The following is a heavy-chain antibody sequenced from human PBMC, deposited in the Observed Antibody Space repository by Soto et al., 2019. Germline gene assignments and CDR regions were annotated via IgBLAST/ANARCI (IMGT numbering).Heavy chain of an antibody. CDR2: INWNGGST. CDR3: ARIRGYPASGWFDP. J-gene: IGHJ5*02. Sequence: GSLRLSSAASGFTFDDYGMSWVRQAPGKGLERVSGINWNGGSTGYADSVKGRFTISRDNAKNSLYLQMNSLRAEDTALYYCARIRGYPASGWFDPWGQGTLVTVSS. D-gene: IGHD3-10*01. V-gene: IGHV3-20*04. CDR1: GFTFDDYG.